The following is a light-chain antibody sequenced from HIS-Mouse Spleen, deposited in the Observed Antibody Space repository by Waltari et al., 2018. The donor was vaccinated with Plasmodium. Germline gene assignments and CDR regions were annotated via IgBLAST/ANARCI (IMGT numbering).Light chain of an antibody. V-gene: IGLV3-1*01. J-gene: IGLJ2*01. CDR3: QAWDSSTVV. CDR2: LDS. CDR1: KLADKY. Sequence: SYELTQPPSVSVSPGQTASMTCSGDKLADKYACWYQQKPGQSPVLVIYLDSKRPSGIPERFSGSNSGNTATLTISGTQAMDEADYYCQAWDSSTVVFGGGTKLTVL.